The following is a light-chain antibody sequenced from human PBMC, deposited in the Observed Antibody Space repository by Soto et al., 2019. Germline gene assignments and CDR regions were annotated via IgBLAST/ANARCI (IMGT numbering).Light chain of an antibody. CDR1: QSVSSY. CDR3: QKRSNWLT. J-gene: IGKJ4*01. Sequence: EIVLTQSPATLSLSPGERATLSCSASQSVSSYLAWYQQKPGQAPRLLIYDASNRATGIPARFSGSGSATDFTLTISSLEPEDFAVYYCQKRSNWLTFGGGTKVEIK. CDR2: DAS. V-gene: IGKV3-11*01.